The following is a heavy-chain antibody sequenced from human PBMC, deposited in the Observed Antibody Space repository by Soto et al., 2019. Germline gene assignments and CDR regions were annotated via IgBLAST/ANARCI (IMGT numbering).Heavy chain of an antibody. Sequence: GGSLRLSCAATGFKFSSYAMSWVRQAPGKGLEWVSLISATGGGTYYADSVKGRFTISRDNSDNTLYLQVHSLRAEDTAVYYCAKDRRAGGNSAFYFDFWGQGAQVTVSS. J-gene: IGHJ5*01. D-gene: IGHD3-16*01. V-gene: IGHV3-23*01. CDR2: ISATGGGT. CDR1: GFKFSSYA. CDR3: AKDRRAGGNSAFYFDF.